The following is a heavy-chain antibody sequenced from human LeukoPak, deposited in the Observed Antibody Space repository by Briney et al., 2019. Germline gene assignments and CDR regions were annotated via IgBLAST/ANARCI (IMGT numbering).Heavy chain of an antibody. D-gene: IGHD2/OR15-2a*01. V-gene: IGHV3-74*01. CDR2: INSDGSNT. J-gene: IGHJ4*02. CDR3: AREIAGGCDY. CDR1: GFTFSNYW. Sequence: PGGSLRLSCAASGFTFSNYWMHWVRQAPGKGLVWVSRINSDGSNTGYADFVKGRFTISRDNAKNTLYLQMNSLRAEDTAVYFCAREIAGGCDYWDQETLVTVSS.